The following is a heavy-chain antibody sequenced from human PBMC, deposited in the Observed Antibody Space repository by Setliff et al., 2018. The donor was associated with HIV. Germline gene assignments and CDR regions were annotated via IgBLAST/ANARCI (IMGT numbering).Heavy chain of an antibody. V-gene: IGHV4-59*02. CDR3: ARGAYRDGYDY. Sequence: PSETLSLTCTVSGGSVTDYFWNWIRQPPGKGLEWIGYIYSSGNTNYNPSLEGRVSISLDTSKNQFSLRLSSVTATDTAVYHCARGAYRDGYDYWGQGTLVTVSS. J-gene: IGHJ4*02. D-gene: IGHD5-18*01. CDR2: IYSSGNT. CDR1: GGSVTDYF.